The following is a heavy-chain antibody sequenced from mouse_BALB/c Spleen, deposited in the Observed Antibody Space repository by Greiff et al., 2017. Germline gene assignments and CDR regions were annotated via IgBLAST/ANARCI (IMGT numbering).Heavy chain of an antibody. CDR2: ISSGSSTI. V-gene: IGHV5-17*02. D-gene: IGHD1-2*01. CDR1: GFTFSSFG. J-gene: IGHJ2*01. Sequence: EVKLVESGGGLVKPGGSLKLSCAASGFTFSSFGMHWVRQAPEKGLEWVAYISSGSSTIYYADTVKGRFTISRDNPKNTLFLQMTSLRSEDTAMYYCARITTAADYWGQGTTLTVSS. CDR3: ARITTAADY.